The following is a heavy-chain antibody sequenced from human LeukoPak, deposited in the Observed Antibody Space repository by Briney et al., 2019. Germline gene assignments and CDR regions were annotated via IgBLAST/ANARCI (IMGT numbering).Heavy chain of an antibody. D-gene: IGHD6-13*01. CDR3: ARGGGIPAAGTTNFDY. CDR1: GGSISNYF. J-gene: IGHJ4*02. Sequence: ASETLSLTCTVSGGSISNYFWSWLRQPPGKGLEWIGYIYYSGSTNYNPSLKTRVTISVDTSKNQFSLKLSSVTAADTAVYYCARGGGIPAAGTTNFDYWGQGTLVTVSS. CDR2: IYYSGST. V-gene: IGHV4-59*01.